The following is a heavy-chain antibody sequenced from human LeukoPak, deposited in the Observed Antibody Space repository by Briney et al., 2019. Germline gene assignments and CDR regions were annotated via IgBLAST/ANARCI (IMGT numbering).Heavy chain of an antibody. D-gene: IGHD5-12*01. CDR1: GGTFSSYA. CDR2: IIPIFGTA. V-gene: IGHV1-69*05. J-gene: IGHJ4*02. Sequence: SVKVSCKASGGTFSSYAISWVRQAPGQGLEWMGGIIPIFGTANYAQKFQGRVTITTDESTSTAYMELSSLRSEDTAVYYCARGSGYTGRNDYWGQGTLVTVSS. CDR3: ARGSGYTGRNDY.